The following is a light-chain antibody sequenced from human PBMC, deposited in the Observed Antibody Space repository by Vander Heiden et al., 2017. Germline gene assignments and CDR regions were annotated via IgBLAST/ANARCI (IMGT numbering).Light chain of an antibody. CDR3: ATWDNRLNVVM. J-gene: IGLJ3*02. CDR2: DSD. Sequence: QSVLTQPPSVSAAPGQKVTISCSGGSSNIGNNQVSWYRQVPGTVPNLLIYDSDQRPSRIPARFSGSRSGTSATLDITGLQTGDEADYYCATWDNRLNVVMFGGGTKVTVL. CDR1: SSNIGNNQ. V-gene: IGLV1-51*01.